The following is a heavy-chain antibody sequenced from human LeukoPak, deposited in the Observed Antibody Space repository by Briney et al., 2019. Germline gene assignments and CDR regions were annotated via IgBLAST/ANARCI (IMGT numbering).Heavy chain of an antibody. D-gene: IGHD1-26*01. Sequence: PGGSLRLSCAASGFTFSDYYMSWIRQAPGKGLEWVSYISSSGSTIYYADSVKGRFTISRDNAKNSLCLQMNSLRAEDTAVYYCARDLVGATSAFDIWGQGTMVTVSS. V-gene: IGHV3-11*01. CDR1: GFTFSDYY. CDR3: ARDLVGATSAFDI. J-gene: IGHJ3*02. CDR2: ISSSGSTI.